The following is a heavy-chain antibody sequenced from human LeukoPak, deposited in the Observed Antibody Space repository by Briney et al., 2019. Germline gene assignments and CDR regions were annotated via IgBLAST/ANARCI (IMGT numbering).Heavy chain of an antibody. Sequence: GGSLRLSCAASGFTFSTYAMSWVRQAPGKGLEWVSTISGSGDSTYYADSVKGRFTISRDNSQNTLYLQINRLRAEDTAAYFFAKEGDYLLWSYLGTDYRGQGTLVTVSS. D-gene: IGHD3-16*02. CDR1: GFTFSTYA. J-gene: IGHJ4*02. CDR2: ISGSGDST. CDR3: AKEGDYLLWSYLGTDY. V-gene: IGHV3-23*01.